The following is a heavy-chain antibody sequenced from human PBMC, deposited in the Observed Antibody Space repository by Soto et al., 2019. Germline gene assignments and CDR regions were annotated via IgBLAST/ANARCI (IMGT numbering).Heavy chain of an antibody. J-gene: IGHJ6*02. Sequence: CKGSGYSFTSYWIGWVRQMPGKGPEWMGIIYPGDSDTRYSPSFQGQVTISADKSISTAYLQWSSLKASDTAIYYCARHDSPSVIYYYYGMDVWGQGTTVTVSS. V-gene: IGHV5-51*01. D-gene: IGHD2-15*01. CDR3: ARHDSPSVIYYYYGMDV. CDR2: IYPGDSDT. CDR1: GYSFTSYW.